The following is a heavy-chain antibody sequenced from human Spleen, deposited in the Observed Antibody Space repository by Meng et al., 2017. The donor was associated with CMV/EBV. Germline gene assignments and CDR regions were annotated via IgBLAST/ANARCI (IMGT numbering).Heavy chain of an antibody. CDR2: IGGSGYSTHT. Sequence: GESLKISCAASGFTFSSYAMTWVRQAPGKGLEWVSGIGGSGYSTHTYYADSVEGRFTISRDDSKNTLYLQMNSLRAEDTAVYYCARDDYGGKLGYWGQGTLVTVSS. J-gene: IGHJ4*02. CDR1: GFTFSSYA. CDR3: ARDDYGGKLGY. D-gene: IGHD4-23*01. V-gene: IGHV3-23*01.